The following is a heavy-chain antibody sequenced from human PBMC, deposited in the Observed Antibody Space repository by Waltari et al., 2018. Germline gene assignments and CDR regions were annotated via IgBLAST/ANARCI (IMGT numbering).Heavy chain of an antibody. J-gene: IGHJ4*01. CDR1: AYTFSTYG. V-gene: IGHV1-18*01. Sequence: QVHLVQSGADVKTPGASVKVSCKASAYTFSTYGLTWVRQAPGQGLEWLGWISAHDGNTNYAPSLQDRVTLTTDTSTYTAYMELNSLRPDDTAVYYCATAVGGNMEFDSWGHGSLVTVSS. D-gene: IGHD6-19*01. CDR2: ISAHDGNT. CDR3: ATAVGGNMEFDS.